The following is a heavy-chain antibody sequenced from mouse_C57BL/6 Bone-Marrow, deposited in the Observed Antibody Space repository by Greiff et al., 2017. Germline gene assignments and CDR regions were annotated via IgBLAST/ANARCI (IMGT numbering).Heavy chain of an antibody. J-gene: IGHJ4*01. CDR2: IHPNSGST. V-gene: IGHV1-64*01. CDR3: ARWPSFYYGSSQAMDY. Sequence: QVQLQQPGAELVKPGASVKLSCKASGYNFTSYWMHWVKQRPGQGLEWIGMIHPNSGSTNYTEKFQSKATLTVDKSSSTAYMQRSSLTSEDSAVYYCARWPSFYYGSSQAMDYWGQGTSVTVSS. CDR1: GYNFTSYW. D-gene: IGHD1-1*01.